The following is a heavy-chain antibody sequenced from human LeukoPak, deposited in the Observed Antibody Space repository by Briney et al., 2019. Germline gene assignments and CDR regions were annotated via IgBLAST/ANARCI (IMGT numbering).Heavy chain of an antibody. V-gene: IGHV3-23*01. CDR1: GFTFSSYA. D-gene: IGHD3-22*01. CDR2: ISGSGGST. Sequence: SGGSLRLSCAASGFTFSSYAMSWVRQAPGKGLEWVSAISGSGGSTYYADSVKGRFTISRDNSKNTLYLQMNSLRAEDTAVYYCAKDSRRYYYDSSGYYYVSYFQHWGQGTLVTVSS. J-gene: IGHJ1*01. CDR3: AKDSRRYYYDSSGYYYVSYFQH.